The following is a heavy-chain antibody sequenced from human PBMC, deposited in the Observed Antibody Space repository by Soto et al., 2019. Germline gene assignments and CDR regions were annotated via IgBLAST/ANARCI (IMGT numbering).Heavy chain of an antibody. CDR2: IYHSGST. V-gene: IGHV4-4*02. D-gene: IGHD6-13*01. J-gene: IGHJ6*02. CDR1: GGSISSSNW. CDR3: ARDRRVLRAAWEHYGMDV. Sequence: QVQLQESGPGLVKPSGTLSLTCAVSGGSISSSNWWSWVRQPPGKGLEWIGEIYHSGSTNYNPSLMSRVTISVDKSKNQFSLKLSSVTDADTAVYYCARDRRVLRAAWEHYGMDVWGQGTTVTVSS.